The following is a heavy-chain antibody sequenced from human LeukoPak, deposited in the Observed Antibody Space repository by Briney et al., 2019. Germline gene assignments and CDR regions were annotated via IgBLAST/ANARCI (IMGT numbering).Heavy chain of an antibody. J-gene: IGHJ4*02. D-gene: IGHD6-19*01. CDR2: INPNSGGT. Sequence: GASVKVSCKASGYTFTGYYMHWVRQAPGQGLEWMGWINPNSGGTNYAQKFQGRVTMTRDTSISTAYMELSRLRSGDTAVYYCARIAVAGNLYYFDYWGQGTLVAVSS. V-gene: IGHV1-2*02. CDR3: ARIAVAGNLYYFDY. CDR1: GYTFTGYY.